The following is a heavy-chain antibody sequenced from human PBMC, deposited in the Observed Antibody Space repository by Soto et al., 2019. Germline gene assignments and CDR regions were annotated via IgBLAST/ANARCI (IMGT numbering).Heavy chain of an antibody. J-gene: IGHJ5*02. D-gene: IGHD6-13*01. CDR3: TRDASRDSSARGWFDP. Sequence: GRSLRLSCAACVFTFSSYAMHWVRQSPGQGLEWVSTISSNSAYIYYTDALRGRFTISRDTAKNSLHLQMNSLRAEDTAVYYCTRDASRDSSARGWFDPWGPGTLVTVSS. CDR2: ISSNSAYI. CDR1: VFTFSSYA. V-gene: IGHV3-21*01.